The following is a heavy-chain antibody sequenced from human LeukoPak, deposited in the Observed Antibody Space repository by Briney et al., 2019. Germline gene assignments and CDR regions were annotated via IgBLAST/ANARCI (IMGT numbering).Heavy chain of an antibody. CDR2: INPSGGST. CDR1: GYTFTSYY. D-gene: IGHD6-13*01. V-gene: IGHV1-46*01. J-gene: IGHJ5*02. Sequence: GASVKVSCKASGYTFTSYYMHWVRQAPGQGLEWMGIINPSGGSTSYAQKFQGRVTMTRDMPTSTVYMELNSLRSEDTAVYYCARGLLYSSSWYPNWFDPWGQGTLVTVSS. CDR3: ARGLLYSSSWYPNWFDP.